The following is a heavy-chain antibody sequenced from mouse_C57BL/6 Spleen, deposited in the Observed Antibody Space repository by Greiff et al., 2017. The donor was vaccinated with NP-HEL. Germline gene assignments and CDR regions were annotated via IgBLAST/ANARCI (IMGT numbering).Heavy chain of an antibody. CDR2: IYPGDGDT. D-gene: IGHD2-5*01. Sequence: QVQLKESGPELVKPGASVKISCKASGYAFSSSWMNWVKQRPGKGLEWIGRIYPGDGDTNYNGKFKGKATLTADKSSSTAYMQLSSLTSEDSAVYFCARFLYSNYYFDYWGQGTTLTVSS. J-gene: IGHJ2*01. CDR3: ARFLYSNYYFDY. V-gene: IGHV1-82*01. CDR1: GYAFSSSW.